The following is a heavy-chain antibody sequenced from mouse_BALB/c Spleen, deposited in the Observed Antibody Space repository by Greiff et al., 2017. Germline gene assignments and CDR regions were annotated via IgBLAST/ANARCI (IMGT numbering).Heavy chain of an antibody. CDR1: GFTFSSYT. V-gene: IGHV5-12-2*01. J-gene: IGHJ3*01. D-gene: IGHD2-14*01. CDR2: ISNGGGST. CDR3: ARHEGYDEGFAY. Sequence: EVKVEESGGGLVQPGGSLKLSCAASGFTFSSYTMSWVRQTPEKRLEWVAYISNGGGSTYYPDTVKGRFTISRDNAKNTLYLQMSSLKSEDTAMYYCARHEGYDEGFAYWGQGTLVTVSA.